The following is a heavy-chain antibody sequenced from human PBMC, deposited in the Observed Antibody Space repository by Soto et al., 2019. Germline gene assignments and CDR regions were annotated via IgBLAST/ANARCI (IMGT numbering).Heavy chain of an antibody. CDR3: ARDITGTTSY. J-gene: IGHJ4*02. V-gene: IGHV3-48*02. Sequence: EVQLVESGGGLVQPGGSLRLSCAASGFSFSTYTMNWVRQAPGKGLEWVSYISSSGNTIYYADSVKGRFTISRDNAKNSLYLQMNSLIDEDTAVYYCARDITGTTSYWGQGTLVTVSS. CDR1: GFSFSTYT. D-gene: IGHD1-7*01. CDR2: ISSSGNTI.